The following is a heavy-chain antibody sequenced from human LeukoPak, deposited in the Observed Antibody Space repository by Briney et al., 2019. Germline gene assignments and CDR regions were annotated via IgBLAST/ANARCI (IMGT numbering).Heavy chain of an antibody. J-gene: IGHJ4*02. Sequence: PSETLSLTCTVSGGSISIYYWSWIRQPAGKGLEWIGRFYISGNTDYNPSLKSRVTISVDTSKNQFSLKLSSVTAADTAVYYCARGRALFDWGQGTLVTVSS. V-gene: IGHV4-4*07. CDR3: ARGRALFD. D-gene: IGHD2-21*01. CDR2: FYISGNT. CDR1: GGSISIYY.